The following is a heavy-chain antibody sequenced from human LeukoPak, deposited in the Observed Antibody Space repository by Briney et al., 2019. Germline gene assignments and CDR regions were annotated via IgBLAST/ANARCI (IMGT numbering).Heavy chain of an antibody. J-gene: IGHJ4*02. CDR3: ARDYYGSGTYYKDY. V-gene: IGHV1-2*02. Sequence: VASVKVSCKASGYTFTAYYLHWVRQAPGQGLEWMGWIHPNSGGTNYAQNFQGRVSMTTDTSISTVYMELNRLRSDDTAVYYCARDYYGSGTYYKDYWGQGTLVTVSS. D-gene: IGHD3-10*01. CDR2: IHPNSGGT. CDR1: GYTFTAYY.